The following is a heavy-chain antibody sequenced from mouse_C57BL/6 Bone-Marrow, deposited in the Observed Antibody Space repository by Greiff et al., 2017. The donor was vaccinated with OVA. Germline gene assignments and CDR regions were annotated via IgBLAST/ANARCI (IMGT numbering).Heavy chain of an antibody. CDR3: AAIYYYQTRSGAY. J-gene: IGHJ3*01. CDR1: GYTFTDYN. Sequence: EVQLKESGPELVKPGASVKMSCKASGYTFTDYNMHWVKQSHGKSLEWIGYINPNNGGTSYNQKFKGKATLTVNKSSSTAYMELRSLTSEESAVYYCAAIYYYQTRSGAYWGQGTLVTVSA. D-gene: IGHD1-1*01. V-gene: IGHV1-22*01. CDR2: INPNNGGT.